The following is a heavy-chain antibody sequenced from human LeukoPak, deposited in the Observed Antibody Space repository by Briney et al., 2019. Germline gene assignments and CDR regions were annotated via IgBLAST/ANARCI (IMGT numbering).Heavy chain of an antibody. D-gene: IGHD3-22*01. Sequence: GGSLRLSCAASGFTVSSNYMSWVRQAPGKGLEWVSVIYSGGSTFYADSVKGRFTISRDNSKNTLYLQMNSLRAEDTAVYYCASLNYYDSSGYSRYYYYYYMDVWGKGTTVTVSS. V-gene: IGHV3-53*01. CDR2: IYSGGST. CDR1: GFTVSSNY. CDR3: ASLNYYDSSGYSRYYYYYYMDV. J-gene: IGHJ6*03.